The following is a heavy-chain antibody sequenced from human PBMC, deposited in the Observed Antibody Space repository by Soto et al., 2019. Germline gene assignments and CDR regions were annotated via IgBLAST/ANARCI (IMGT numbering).Heavy chain of an antibody. CDR2: ISYDGSAK. V-gene: IGHV3-30*18. CDR1: GFNFRSYG. Sequence: QVQLVESGGGVVQPGRSLRLSCAASGFNFRSYGMHWVRQAPGKGLEWVAVISYDGSAKWYVDSVKGRFTISRDTSKNILYLQMYSLRAEDTAVYYCAKDEGAEDDILTGYPLFDYRGQGILVTVSS. J-gene: IGHJ4*02. D-gene: IGHD3-9*01. CDR3: AKDEGAEDDILTGYPLFDY.